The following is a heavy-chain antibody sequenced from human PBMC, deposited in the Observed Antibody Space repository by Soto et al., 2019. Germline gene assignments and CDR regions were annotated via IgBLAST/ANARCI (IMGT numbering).Heavy chain of an antibody. CDR1: GYSFTSYW. D-gene: IGHD4-17*01. Sequence: PREAVNISCKGSGYSFTSYWIGWVRQMPGKGLEWMGIIYPGDSDTRYSPSFQGQVTISADKSISTAYLQWSSLKASDTAMCYCARPLTTVAHHYYGMDVWGQGTTVTVSS. J-gene: IGHJ6*02. CDR2: IYPGDSDT. V-gene: IGHV5-51*01. CDR3: ARPLTTVAHHYYGMDV.